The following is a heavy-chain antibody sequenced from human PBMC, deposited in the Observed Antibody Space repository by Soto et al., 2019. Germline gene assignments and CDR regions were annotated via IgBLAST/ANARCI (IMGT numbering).Heavy chain of an antibody. CDR2: ISSSSSYI. CDR1: GFTFSSYS. Sequence: EVQLVESGGGLVKPGGSLRLSCAASGFTFSSYSMNWVRHAPGKGLEWVSSISSSSSYIYYADSVKGRFTISRDNAKNSLYLQMNSLRAADTAVYYCARDGSVAFGDDYFDYWGQGTLVTVSS. J-gene: IGHJ4*02. V-gene: IGHV3-21*01. CDR3: ARDGSVAFGDDYFDY. D-gene: IGHD3-16*01.